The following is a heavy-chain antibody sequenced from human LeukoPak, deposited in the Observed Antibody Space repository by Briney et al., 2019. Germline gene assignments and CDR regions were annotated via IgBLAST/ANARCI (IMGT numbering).Heavy chain of an antibody. CDR1: GGTFSSYA. Sequence: ASVKVSCKASGGTFSSYAINWVRQATGQGLEWMGWMNPNSGNTGYAQKFQGRVTMTRNTSISTAYMELSSLRSEDTAVYHCARGVFNYGSGSYYTTWGQGTLVTVSS. D-gene: IGHD3-10*01. J-gene: IGHJ5*02. CDR2: MNPNSGNT. CDR3: ARGVFNYGSGSYYTT. V-gene: IGHV1-8*02.